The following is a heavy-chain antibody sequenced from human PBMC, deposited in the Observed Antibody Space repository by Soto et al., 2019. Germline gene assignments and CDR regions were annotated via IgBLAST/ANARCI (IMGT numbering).Heavy chain of an antibody. D-gene: IGHD3-16*01. Sequence: LRLSCAASGFTFSSYAMSWVRQAPGKGLEWVSAISGSGGSTYYADSVKGRFTISRDNSKNTLYLQMNSLRAEDTAVYYCAISQDRGGRTTFIYWGQGTQVTVSS. CDR1: GFTFSSYA. V-gene: IGHV3-23*01. CDR3: AISQDRGGRTTFIY. J-gene: IGHJ4*02. CDR2: ISGSGGST.